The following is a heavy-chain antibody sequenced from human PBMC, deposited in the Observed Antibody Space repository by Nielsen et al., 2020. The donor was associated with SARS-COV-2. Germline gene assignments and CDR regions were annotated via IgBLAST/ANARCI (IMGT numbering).Heavy chain of an antibody. CDR1: GGSISSYY. J-gene: IGHJ4*02. V-gene: IGHV4-59*01. D-gene: IGHD3/OR15-3a*01. CDR3: ARIRFTFGLGLSEN. CDR2: VYYSGTT. Sequence: SETLSLTCTVSGGSISSYYWSWIRQPPGRGLEWIGHVYYSGTTNYNPSLKSRVTISVDTSNNYFSLHLTSVTAADTAVYYCARIRFTFGLGLSENWGQGTLVTVSS.